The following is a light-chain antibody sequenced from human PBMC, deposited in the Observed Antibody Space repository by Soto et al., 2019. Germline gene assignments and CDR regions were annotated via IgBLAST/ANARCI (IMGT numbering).Light chain of an antibody. CDR2: DNN. CDR3: GTWDSSLSAGV. CDR1: SSNIGNNY. Sequence: QSVLTQPPSVSAAPGQKVTISCSGSSSNIGNNYISWYQHLPGTAPKLVIYDNNKRPSGIPDRFSGSKSGTSATLGITGLQTGDEAHYYCGTWDSSLSAGVFGGGTKVTVL. V-gene: IGLV1-51*01. J-gene: IGLJ2*01.